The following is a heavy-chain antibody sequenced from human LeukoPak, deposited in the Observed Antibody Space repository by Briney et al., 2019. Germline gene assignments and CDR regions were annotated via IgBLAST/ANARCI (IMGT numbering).Heavy chain of an antibody. V-gene: IGHV4-39*01. J-gene: IGHJ4*02. CDR3: ARYRSSTSFFFYY. CDR2: IHYSGGT. Sequence: SETLSLTCAVSGGSLSSSDYYWGWVRQTPGTGLEFIGSIHYSGGTYYSPSLKSRATISVDTSKNQFSLKLSSVTAADTAVYYCARYRSSTSFFFYYWGQGTLVTVSS. CDR1: GGSLSSSDYY. D-gene: IGHD2-2*01.